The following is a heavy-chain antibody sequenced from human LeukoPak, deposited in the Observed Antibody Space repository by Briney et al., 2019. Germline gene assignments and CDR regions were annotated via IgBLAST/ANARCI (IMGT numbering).Heavy chain of an antibody. V-gene: IGHV1-2*02. D-gene: IGHD3-9*01. Sequence: ASVKVSCKSSGYTFTDYSIHWVRQAPGQGLEWMGWINPDSGGKNYAQNFQGRVTMTRDTSISTAYLELSSLSSDDTAVYFCARDRTHLLTGYTIFYFDFWGQGTLVTVSS. CDR3: ARDRTHLLTGYTIFYFDF. CDR1: GYTFTDYS. CDR2: INPDSGGK. J-gene: IGHJ4*02.